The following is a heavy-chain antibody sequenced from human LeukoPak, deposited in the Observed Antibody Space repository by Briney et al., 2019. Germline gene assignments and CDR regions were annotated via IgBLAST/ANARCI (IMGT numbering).Heavy chain of an antibody. V-gene: IGHV5-51*01. J-gene: IGHJ5*02. D-gene: IGHD3-3*01. Sequence: NRGESLKISCKGSGYSFTSYWIGWVRQMPGKGPEWMGIIYPGDSDTRYSPSFQGQVTISADKSISTAYLQWSSLKASDTAMYYCARSYDFWSGYYTHWFDPWGQGTLVTVSS. CDR1: GYSFTSYW. CDR2: IYPGDSDT. CDR3: ARSYDFWSGYYTHWFDP.